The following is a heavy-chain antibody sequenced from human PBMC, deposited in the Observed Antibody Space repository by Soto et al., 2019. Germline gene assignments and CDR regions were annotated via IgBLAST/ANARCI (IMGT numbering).Heavy chain of an antibody. Sequence: TLSLTCTVSGGSISSGCYYWSWIRQHPGQGLEWIGYIYCSGSTYYNPSLKSRVTISVDTSKNQFSLKLSSVTAADTAVYYCARARYCSGGSCYHLWFDPWGQGTLVTVSS. V-gene: IGHV4-31*03. CDR1: GGSISSGCYY. J-gene: IGHJ5*02. D-gene: IGHD2-15*01. CDR2: IYCSGST. CDR3: ARARYCSGGSCYHLWFDP.